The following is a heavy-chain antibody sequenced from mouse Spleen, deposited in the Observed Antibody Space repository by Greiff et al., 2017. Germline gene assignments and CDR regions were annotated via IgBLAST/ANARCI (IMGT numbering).Heavy chain of an antibody. V-gene: IGHV3-6*01. CDR3: ASRFQPGYFDV. J-gene: IGHJ1*01. Sequence: EVKLLESGPGLVKPSQSLSLTCSVTGYSITSGYYWXWIRQFPGNKLEWMGYISYDGSNNYNPSLKNRISITRDTSKNQFFLKLNSVTTEDTATYYCASRFQPGYFDVWGAGTTVTVSS. CDR1: GYSITSGYY. CDR2: ISYDGSN. D-gene: IGHD6-1*01.